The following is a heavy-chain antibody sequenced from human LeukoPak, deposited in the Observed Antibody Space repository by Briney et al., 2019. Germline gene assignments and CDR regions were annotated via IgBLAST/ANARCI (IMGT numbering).Heavy chain of an antibody. D-gene: IGHD2-2*01. Sequence: SETLSLTCTVSGGSISSSSYYWGWIRQPPGKGLEWIGSIYYSGSTYYNPSLKSRVTISVDTSKNQFSLKLSSVTAAGTAVYYCARLGYCSSTSCRPTHFDYWGQGTLVTVSS. CDR3: ARLGYCSSTSCRPTHFDY. V-gene: IGHV4-39*01. CDR2: IYYSGST. J-gene: IGHJ4*02. CDR1: GGSISSSSYY.